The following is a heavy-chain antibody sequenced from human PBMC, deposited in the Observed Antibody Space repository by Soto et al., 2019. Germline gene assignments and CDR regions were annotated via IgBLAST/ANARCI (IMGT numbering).Heavy chain of an antibody. V-gene: IGHV4-39*01. J-gene: IGHJ6*02. CDR2: IYYSGST. CDR3: ASIGGYYDFWRRYGMDV. Sequence: SETLSLTCTVSGGSISSSSYYWGWIRQPPGKGLEWIGSIYYSGSTYYNPSLKSRVTISVDTSKNQFSLKLSSVTAADTAVYYCASIGGYYDFWRRYGMDVWGQGTTVT. D-gene: IGHD3-3*01. CDR1: GGSISSSSYY.